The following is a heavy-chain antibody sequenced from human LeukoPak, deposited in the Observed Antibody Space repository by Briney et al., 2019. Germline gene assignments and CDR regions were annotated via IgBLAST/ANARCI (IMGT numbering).Heavy chain of an antibody. CDR1: GFTGGFTFSSYW. J-gene: IGHJ4*02. V-gene: IGHV3-7*04. Sequence: GGSLRLSCATSGFTGGFTFSSYWMTWVRQAPGKGLEWVANIKQDGDEKYYVDSVKGRFTISRDNAKNSLFLQLNSLRVEDTAVYYCTRVRHTGYNSGWYEIDYWGQGTLVTVSS. CDR3: TRVRHTGYNSGWYEIDY. D-gene: IGHD6-19*01. CDR2: IKQDGDEK.